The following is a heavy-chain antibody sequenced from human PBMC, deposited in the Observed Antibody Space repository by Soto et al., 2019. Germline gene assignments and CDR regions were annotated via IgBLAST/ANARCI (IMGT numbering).Heavy chain of an antibody. CDR2: ISGSGGST. CDR3: AKRSGYSYGDFDY. CDR1: GFTFSGYA. J-gene: IGHJ4*02. V-gene: IGHV3-23*01. D-gene: IGHD5-18*01. Sequence: GSLRLSCASSGFTFSGYAMSWVRQAPGKGLEWVATISGSGGSTYYATSVKGRFTISRDNSKNTVFLQMNSLRAEDTAVYYCAKRSGYSYGDFDYWGQGTLVTVSS.